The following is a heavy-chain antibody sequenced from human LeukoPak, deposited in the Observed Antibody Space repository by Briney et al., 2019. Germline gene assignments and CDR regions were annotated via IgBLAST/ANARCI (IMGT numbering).Heavy chain of an antibody. CDR3: ARRDGLDILTGYLYFDY. D-gene: IGHD3-9*01. J-gene: IGHJ4*02. CDR2: INHSGST. CDR1: GESFSGYY. Sequence: SETLSLTCAVYGESFSGYYWSWIRQPPGKGLEWIGEINHSGSTNYNPSLKSRVTISVDTSKNQFSLKLSSVTAADTAVYYCARRDGLDILTGYLYFDYWGQGTLVTVSS. V-gene: IGHV4-34*01.